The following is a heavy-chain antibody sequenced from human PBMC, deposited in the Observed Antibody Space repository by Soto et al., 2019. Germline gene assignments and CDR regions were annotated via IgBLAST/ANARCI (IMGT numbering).Heavy chain of an antibody. CDR1: GGAISSSSYY. CDR2: IYYSGST. D-gene: IGHD5-12*01. CDR3: ARHDEGSGYDYADY. V-gene: IGHV4-39*01. J-gene: IGHJ4*02. Sequence: PSETLSLTCTVSGGAISSSSYYWGWIRQPPGKGLEWIGSIYYSGSTYYNPSLKSRVTISVDTSKNQFSLKLSSVTAADTAVYYCARHDEGSGYDYADYWGQGTLVTVSS.